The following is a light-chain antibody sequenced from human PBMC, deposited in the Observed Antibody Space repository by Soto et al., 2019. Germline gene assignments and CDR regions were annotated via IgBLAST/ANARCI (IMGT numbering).Light chain of an antibody. CDR1: QYINTF. CDR3: QQSYSSPYT. V-gene: IGKV1-39*01. CDR2: STS. Sequence: DIQMTQSPSSLSASVGDRVTITCRSSQYINTFLNWYQQKPGRVPRLLIYSTSTLQSGVTSRFSGRGSGTDFTLTISSLQPEDFATYYCQQSYSSPYTFAQGTKLEIK. J-gene: IGKJ2*01.